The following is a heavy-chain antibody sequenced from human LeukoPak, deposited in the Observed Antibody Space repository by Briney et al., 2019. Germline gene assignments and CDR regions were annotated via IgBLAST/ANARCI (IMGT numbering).Heavy chain of an antibody. V-gene: IGHV1-18*01. Sequence: ASVKVSCKASGYTFTGNGITWVRQAPGQGLEWMGWINAYNGNTVYAQMFEGRVTLITDTSTTTAYMELSSLRSEDTAVYYCARDQTPYSGSYYPHDAFDIWGQGTMVTVSS. J-gene: IGHJ3*02. CDR2: INAYNGNT. CDR1: GYTFTGNG. CDR3: ARDQTPYSGSYYPHDAFDI. D-gene: IGHD1-26*01.